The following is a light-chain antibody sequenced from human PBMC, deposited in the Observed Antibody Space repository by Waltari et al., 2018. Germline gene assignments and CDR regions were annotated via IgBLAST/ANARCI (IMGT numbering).Light chain of an antibody. CDR2: DVS. V-gene: IGLV2-11*01. J-gene: IGLJ2*01. CDR1: SGDVGDYNY. Sequence: QSALTQPRSVSGSPGQSVTISCTGTSGDVGDYNYVSWYQEQPGKAPRLTSSDVSAGPSGVPDRFSASKSGNTASLTISGLQAEDEGSYHCCSRAGSSVVFGGGTKLTVL. CDR3: CSRAGSSVV.